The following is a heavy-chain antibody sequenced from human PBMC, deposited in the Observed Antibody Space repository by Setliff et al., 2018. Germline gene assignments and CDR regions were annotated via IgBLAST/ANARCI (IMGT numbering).Heavy chain of an antibody. V-gene: IGHV4-39*07. CDR3: AREIVRLSGSSESEDWFDP. Sequence: PSETLSLTCTVSGGSISSSSYYWSWIRQPPGKGLGWIGSIYYSGSTYYNPSLKSRVTISXDTSKNQFSLKLSSVXPXXXAVYYCAREIVRLSGSSESEDWFDPWGQGTLVTVSS. D-gene: IGHD1-26*01. J-gene: IGHJ5*02. CDR2: IYYSGST. CDR1: GGSISSSSYY.